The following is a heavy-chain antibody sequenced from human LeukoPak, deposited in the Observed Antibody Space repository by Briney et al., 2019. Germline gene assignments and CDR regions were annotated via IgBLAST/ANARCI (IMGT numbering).Heavy chain of an antibody. Sequence: PSETLSLTCCVSVVSMNGYYWSWLRQSAGNRLEWIGHVDSSGNTNYNPSLESRVTMSVDTSKKQFSLKLTSVTAADMAVYFCARQFLVGSTFHAFDLWGQGTRVTVSS. CDR1: VVSMNGYY. J-gene: IGHJ3*01. CDR2: VDSSGNT. V-gene: IGHV4-4*07. CDR3: ARQFLVGSTFHAFDL. D-gene: IGHD1-26*01.